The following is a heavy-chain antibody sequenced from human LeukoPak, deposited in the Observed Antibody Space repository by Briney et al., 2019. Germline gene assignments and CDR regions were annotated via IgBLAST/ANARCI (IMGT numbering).Heavy chain of an antibody. Sequence: PETLSLSCILPGDSTSISYSSWVRPLHQHGRGWVGYIYYSGSTNYNPSLKSRVTISVDTSKNQFSLKLSSVTAADTAVYYCARVGGFGAYYYYYYYMDVWGKGTTVTISS. CDR2: IYYSGST. D-gene: IGHD3-10*01. CDR1: GDSTSISY. J-gene: IGHJ6*03. V-gene: IGHV4-59*01. CDR3: ARVGGFGAYYYYYYYMDV.